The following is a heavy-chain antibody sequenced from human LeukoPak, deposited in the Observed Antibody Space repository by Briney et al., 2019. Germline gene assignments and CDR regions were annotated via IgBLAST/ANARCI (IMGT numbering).Heavy chain of an antibody. V-gene: IGHV3-74*01. CDR1: GFSFSGHW. D-gene: IGHD6-6*01. CDR2: ISPTGSTT. CDR3: ARGPNSNWSGLDF. Sequence: GGSLRLSCTASGFSFSGHWMHWARQLPGKGLVWASRISPTGSTTSYADSVKGRFTVSRDNAKNTLYLQVNNLRAEDTAVYYCARGPNSNWSGLDFWGQGTLLTVSS. J-gene: IGHJ4*02.